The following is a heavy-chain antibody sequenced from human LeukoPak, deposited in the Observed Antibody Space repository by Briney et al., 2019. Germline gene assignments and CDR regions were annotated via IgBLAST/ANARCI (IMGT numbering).Heavy chain of an antibody. CDR2: ISAYNGNT. J-gene: IGHJ3*02. CDR3: ARNAKLVVPAIPTPHDAFDI. V-gene: IGHV1-18*01. CDR1: GYTFTSYG. D-gene: IGHD2-2*01. Sequence: ASVKVSCKASGYTFTSYGISWVRQAPGQGLEWMGWISAYNGNTNYAQKLQGRVTMTTDTSTSTAYMELRSLRSDDTAVYYCARNAKLVVPAIPTPHDAFDIWGQGTMVTVFS.